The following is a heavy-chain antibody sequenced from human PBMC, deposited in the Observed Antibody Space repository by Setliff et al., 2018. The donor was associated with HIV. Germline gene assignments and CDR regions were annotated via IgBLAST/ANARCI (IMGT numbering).Heavy chain of an antibody. J-gene: IGHJ4*02. CDR3: VRRRGGGYYDTSAYFDF. V-gene: IGHV5-51*01. CDR2: IYPGDSDT. D-gene: IGHD3-22*01. Sequence: GESLKISCKGSGYSFTTYWIGWVRQMPGKGLEWMGIIYPGDSDTKYSPSFQGQVTISVDKSIRTASLQWSSLKAPDSAMYYCVRRRGGGYYDTSAYFDFWGQGTLVTVSS. CDR1: GYSFTTYW.